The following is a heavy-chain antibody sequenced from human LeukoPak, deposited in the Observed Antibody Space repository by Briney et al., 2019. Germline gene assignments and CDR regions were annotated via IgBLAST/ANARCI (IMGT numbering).Heavy chain of an antibody. Sequence: PWDPLSLTCTVSGGSISSSSYYWGWIRPPPGKGLEWKGSIYYNGSTYYNPSLKSPVTISVDTSKNQFSLKLSSVTAADTAVYYCAREEGQQWLVNYWGQGTLVTASS. V-gene: IGHV4-39*02. D-gene: IGHD6-19*01. CDR2: IYYNGST. CDR1: GGSISSSSYY. J-gene: IGHJ4*02. CDR3: AREEGQQWLVNY.